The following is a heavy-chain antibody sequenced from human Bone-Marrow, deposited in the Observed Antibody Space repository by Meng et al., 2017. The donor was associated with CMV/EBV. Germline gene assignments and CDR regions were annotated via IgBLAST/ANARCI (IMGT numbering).Heavy chain of an antibody. D-gene: IGHD5-24*01. CDR3: ARVRWLQPDY. CDR1: GFSFSSYG. CDR2: MKHDGSEK. Sequence: GESLKISCAASGFSFSSYGMSWVRQAPGKGLEWVANMKHDGSEKYYVDSVKGRFTISRDNAKNSLYLQMNSLRAEDTAVYYCARVRWLQPDYWGQGTVVTVSS. V-gene: IGHV3-7*01. J-gene: IGHJ4*02.